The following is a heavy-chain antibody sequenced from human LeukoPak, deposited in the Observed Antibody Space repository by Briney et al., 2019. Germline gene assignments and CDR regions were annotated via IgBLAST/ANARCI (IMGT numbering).Heavy chain of an antibody. D-gene: IGHD6-13*01. Sequence: SETLSLTCAVYGGSFSGYYWSWIRQPPGKGLEWIGYIYYSGSTNYNPSLKSRVTISVDTSKNQFSLKLSSVTAADTALYYCARAKITAADIDRPFDPWGQGTLVTVSS. CDR1: GGSFSGYY. CDR3: ARAKITAADIDRPFDP. J-gene: IGHJ5*02. CDR2: IYYSGST. V-gene: IGHV4-59*01.